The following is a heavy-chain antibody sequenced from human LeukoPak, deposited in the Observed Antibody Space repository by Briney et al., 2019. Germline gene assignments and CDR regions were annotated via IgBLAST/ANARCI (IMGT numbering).Heavy chain of an antibody. CDR1: GFTFSSYS. CDR3: ARADSSSSRLDC. CDR2: INSKSRYI. D-gene: IGHD6-6*01. V-gene: IGHV3-21*01. J-gene: IGHJ4*02. Sequence: PGGSLRLSCAASGFTFSSYSMNWVRQAPGKGLEWVSSINSKSRYIHYADSLKGRFTISRDNGKNSVYLQMNSLRAEDTAVYFCARADSSSSRLDCWGQGTLVTVSS.